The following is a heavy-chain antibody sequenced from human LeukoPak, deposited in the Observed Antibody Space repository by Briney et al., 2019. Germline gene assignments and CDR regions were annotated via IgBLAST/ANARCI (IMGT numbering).Heavy chain of an antibody. J-gene: IGHJ3*02. CDR2: IIPIFGTA. V-gene: IGHV1-69*13. Sequence: SVKVSCKASGGTFSGYAISWVRQAPGQGLEWMGGIIPIFGTANYAQKFQGRVTITADESTSTAYMELSSLRSEDTAVYYCARVWELLAAFDIWGQGTMVTVSS. D-gene: IGHD1-26*01. CDR3: ARVWELLAAFDI. CDR1: GGTFSGYA.